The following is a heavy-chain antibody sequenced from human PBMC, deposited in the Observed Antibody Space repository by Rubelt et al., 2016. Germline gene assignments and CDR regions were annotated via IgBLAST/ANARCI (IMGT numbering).Heavy chain of an antibody. CDR3: ARELPSIAVAGGSFDY. D-gene: IGHD6-19*01. CDR2: ISYDGSNK. V-gene: IGHV3-30*04. J-gene: IGHJ4*02. Sequence: VQLVESGGGLVQPGRSLRLSCTASGFTFGDYAMSWFRQAPGKGLEWVAVISYDGSNKYYADSVKGRFTISRDNSKNTLYLQMNSLRAEDTAVYYCARELPSIAVAGGSFDYWGQGTLVTVSS. CDR1: GFTFGDYA.